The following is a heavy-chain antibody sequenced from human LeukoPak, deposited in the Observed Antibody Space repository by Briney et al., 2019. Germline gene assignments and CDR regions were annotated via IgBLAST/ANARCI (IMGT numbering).Heavy chain of an antibody. V-gene: IGHV3-21*01. CDR3: ARDRSSSWYYFDY. CDR1: GFTFSSYS. D-gene: IGHD6-13*01. CDR2: ISSSSSYI. Sequence: GESLRLSCAASGFTFSSYSMNWVRQAPGKGLEWVSSISSSSSYIYYADSVKGRFTISRDNAKNSLYLQMNSLRAEDTAVYYCARDRSSSWYYFDYWGQGTLVTVSS. J-gene: IGHJ4*02.